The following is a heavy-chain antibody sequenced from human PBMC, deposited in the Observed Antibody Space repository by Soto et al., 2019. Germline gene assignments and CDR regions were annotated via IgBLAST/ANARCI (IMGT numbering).Heavy chain of an antibody. Sequence: EVQLVESGGGLVKPGGSLRLSCAASGFTFSNAWMSWVRQAPGKGLEWVGRIKSKTDGGTTDYAAPVKGRFTISRDDSKNTLYLQMNSLKTEDTAVYYCTTDQLWELPYYFDYWGQGTLVTVSS. CDR3: TTDQLWELPYYFDY. J-gene: IGHJ4*02. D-gene: IGHD1-26*01. CDR2: IKSKTDGGTT. CDR1: GFTFSNAW. V-gene: IGHV3-15*01.